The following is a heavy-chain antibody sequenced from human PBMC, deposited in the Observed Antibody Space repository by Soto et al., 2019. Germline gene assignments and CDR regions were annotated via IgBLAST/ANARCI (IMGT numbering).Heavy chain of an antibody. CDR1: GFPFSTYP. CDR3: VKGYWKGDV. J-gene: IGHJ6*02. Sequence: EVQLLESGGGLVQPGGSLRLPCAASGFPFSTYPMNWVRQAPGNGLEWVSAISGSGGSIHYADSVKGRFTISRDNSKNTLYLQMNSLRDEDTAVYHCVKGYWKGDVWGQGTTVTVSS. D-gene: IGHD1-1*01. V-gene: IGHV3-23*01. CDR2: ISGSGGSI.